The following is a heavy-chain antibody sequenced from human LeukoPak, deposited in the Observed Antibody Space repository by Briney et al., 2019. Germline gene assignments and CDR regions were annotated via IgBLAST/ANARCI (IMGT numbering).Heavy chain of an antibody. Sequence: PGGSLRLSCAASGFTFSNYGMNWVRQAAGKGLEWVAGIRGSDTYYADAVKGRFTISRDTSKNTLYIQMNSLSREDTAVYYCARRGGSDGWGAFDIWGQGTVVTVSS. CDR3: ARRGGSDGWGAFDI. V-gene: IGHV3-23*01. CDR2: IRGSDT. CDR1: GFTFSNYG. D-gene: IGHD5-24*01. J-gene: IGHJ3*02.